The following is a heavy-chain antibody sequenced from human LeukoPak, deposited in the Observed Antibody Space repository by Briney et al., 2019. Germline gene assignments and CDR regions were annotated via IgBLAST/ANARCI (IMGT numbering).Heavy chain of an antibody. D-gene: IGHD5-18*01. CDR3: ARQTAMGRSGDY. V-gene: IGHV5-51*01. J-gene: IGHJ4*02. CDR1: GYSFTSFW. Sequence: GESLKISFKASGYSFTSFWIGWVRPTPGKGLEWMGIIDPGESDTRYTPSFQGQVTISADRSLTTAYLQWNSLNASDTAMYYCARQTAMGRSGDYWGQGTLVTVSS. CDR2: IDPGESDT.